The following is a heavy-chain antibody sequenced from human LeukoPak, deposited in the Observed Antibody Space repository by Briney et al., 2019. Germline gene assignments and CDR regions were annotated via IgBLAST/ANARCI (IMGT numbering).Heavy chain of an antibody. V-gene: IGHV4-39*01. CDR1: GGSINISNYY. CDR2: IHYSGII. Sequence: SETLSLTCSVSGGSINISNYYWGWIRQPPGKGLECIGNIHYSGIIFYNPSFKSRVTLSVDTSKNYFSVQLRSVAAADTAVYYCAGHSGGPFDSWGQGALVTVSS. D-gene: IGHD3-10*01. CDR3: AGHSGGPFDS. J-gene: IGHJ4*02.